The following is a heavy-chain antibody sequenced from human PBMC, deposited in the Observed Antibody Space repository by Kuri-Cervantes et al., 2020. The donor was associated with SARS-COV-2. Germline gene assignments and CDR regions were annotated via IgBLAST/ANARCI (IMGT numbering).Heavy chain of an antibody. CDR3: ARTVIYYYYYMDV. J-gene: IGHJ6*03. CDR1: GGSISSYY. CDR2: IYTSGST. D-gene: IGHD4-11*01. V-gene: IGHV4-4*07. Sequence: GSLRLSCTVSGGSISSYYWSWIRQPAGKGLEWIGRIYTSGSTNYNPSLKSRVTMSVDTSKNQFSLKLSSVTAADTAVYYCARTVIYYYYYMDVWGKGTKVTVSS.